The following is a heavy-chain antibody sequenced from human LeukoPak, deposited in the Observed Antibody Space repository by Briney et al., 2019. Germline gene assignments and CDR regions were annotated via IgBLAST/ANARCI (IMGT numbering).Heavy chain of an antibody. CDR3: ARTFSSGWYSPRIYFDY. CDR1: GYTFTSYD. D-gene: IGHD6-19*01. CDR2: MNPNSGNT. J-gene: IGHJ4*02. Sequence: ASVKVSCKASGYTFTSYDINWVRQATGQGLEWMGWMNPNSGNTGYAQKFQGRVTITRNTSISTAYMELSSLRSEDTAVYYCARTFSSGWYSPRIYFDYWGQGTLVTVSS. V-gene: IGHV1-8*01.